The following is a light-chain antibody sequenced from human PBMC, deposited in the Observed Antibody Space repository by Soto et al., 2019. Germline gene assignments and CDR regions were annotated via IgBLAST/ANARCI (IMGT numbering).Light chain of an antibody. V-gene: IGKV1-5*01. Sequence: DIQMTQSPSTLSASVGDRVTITCRASQTISTWLAWYQHKPGKAPNLLIYDASTLMSGVPSRFSGSGSGTEFTLTISSLQPDDFATYYCQQYNSYGTFGQGTKVDIK. J-gene: IGKJ1*01. CDR2: DAS. CDR1: QTISTW. CDR3: QQYNSYGT.